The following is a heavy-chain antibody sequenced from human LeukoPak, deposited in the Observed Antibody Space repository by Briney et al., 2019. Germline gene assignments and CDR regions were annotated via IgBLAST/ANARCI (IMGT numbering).Heavy chain of an antibody. CDR1: GGSFSGYY. Sequence: SETLSLTCAVYGGSFSGYYWSWIRQPPGKGLEWIGEINHSGSTNYNPSLKSRVTISVDTSKNQFSLKLSSVTAADTAVYYCAREPRRQWLVIGWFDPWGQGTLVTVSS. J-gene: IGHJ5*02. D-gene: IGHD6-19*01. V-gene: IGHV4-34*01. CDR2: INHSGST. CDR3: AREPRRQWLVIGWFDP.